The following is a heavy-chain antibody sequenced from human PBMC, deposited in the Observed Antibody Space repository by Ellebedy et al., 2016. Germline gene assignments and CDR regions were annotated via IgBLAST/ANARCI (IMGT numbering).Heavy chain of an antibody. Sequence: GESLKISCAASGFTFSSYAMHWVRQAPGKGLEWVAVISYDGSNKYYADSVKGRFTISRDNSKNTLYLQMNSLRAEDTAVYYCARDSGSGGSGGYGMDVWGQGTTVTVSS. J-gene: IGHJ6*02. V-gene: IGHV3-30-3*01. D-gene: IGHD2-15*01. CDR1: GFTFSSYA. CDR2: ISYDGSNK. CDR3: ARDSGSGGSGGYGMDV.